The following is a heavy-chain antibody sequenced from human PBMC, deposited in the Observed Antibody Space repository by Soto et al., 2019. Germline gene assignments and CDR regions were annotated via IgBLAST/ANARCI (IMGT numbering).Heavy chain of an antibody. Sequence: SQTLSLTCAISGDSVSSNSAAWNWIRQSPSRGLEWLGRTYYRSKWYNDYAVSVKSRITINPDTSKNQFSLQLNSVTPEDTAVYYCAYDNPAGYYYVSVKEYYYGMHVWGQGTTVTVSS. J-gene: IGHJ6*02. V-gene: IGHV6-1*01. D-gene: IGHD3-10*01. CDR1: GDSVSSNSAA. CDR2: TYYRSKWYN. CDR3: AYDNPAGYYYVSVKEYYYGMHV.